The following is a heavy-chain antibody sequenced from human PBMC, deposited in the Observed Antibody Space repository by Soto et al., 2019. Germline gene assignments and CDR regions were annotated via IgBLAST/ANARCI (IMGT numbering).Heavy chain of an antibody. J-gene: IGHJ6*02. D-gene: IGHD2-15*01. CDR1: GFTFRSYA. CDR2: IAYDGSNK. V-gene: IGHV3-30-3*01. CDR3: ARGDREDIAVVIGARPGESGVDV. Sequence: QVQLVESGGGVVQPGRSLRLSCAASGFTFRSYAMHWVRQAPGKGLECVAVIAYDGSNKFYRDYVKGRFTISRDNSKNTLYLQINSLRYEDTAVYYCARGDREDIAVVIGARPGESGVDVWGQGTTVTVSS.